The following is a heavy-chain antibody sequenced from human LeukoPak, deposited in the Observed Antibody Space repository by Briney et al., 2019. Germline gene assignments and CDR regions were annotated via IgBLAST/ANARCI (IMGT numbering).Heavy chain of an antibody. CDR3: GSFRHDPLEYYYYVDV. Sequence: SDTLSLTCAVYGESLSRYYWTGIRQTPGKGLEWLTEMNPSGSPDYNPSLKSRATISVGTRKNLFSLTHEHVAAGGPAVYFRGSFRHDPLEYYYYVDVWGKATTVTVSS. V-gene: IGHV4-34*01. J-gene: IGHJ6*03. CDR2: MNPSGSP. CDR1: GESLSRYY. D-gene: IGHD2/OR15-2a*01.